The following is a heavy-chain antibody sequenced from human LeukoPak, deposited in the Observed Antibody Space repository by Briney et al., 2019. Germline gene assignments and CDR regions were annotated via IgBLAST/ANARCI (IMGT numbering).Heavy chain of an antibody. Sequence: ASVKVSCKASGYTFTSYYMHWVRQAPGQGLEWMGWISAYNGNTNYAQKLQGRVTMTTDTSTSTAYMELRSLRSDDTAVYYCARAWIYDAFDIWGQGTMVTVSS. D-gene: IGHD1-1*01. CDR3: ARAWIYDAFDI. CDR1: GYTFTSYY. V-gene: IGHV1-18*04. CDR2: ISAYNGNT. J-gene: IGHJ3*02.